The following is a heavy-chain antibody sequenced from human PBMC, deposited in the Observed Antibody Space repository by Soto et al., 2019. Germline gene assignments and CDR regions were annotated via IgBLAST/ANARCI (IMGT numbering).Heavy chain of an antibody. CDR2: IDPSDSYT. CDR3: ASLYGSGSYYYGMDV. CDR1: GYSFTSYW. Sequence: GESLKISCKGSGYSFTSYWISWVRQMPGKGLEWMGRIDPSDSYTNYSPSFQGHVTISADKSISTAYLQWSSLKASDTAMYYCASLYGSGSYYYGMDVWGQGTTVTVSS. D-gene: IGHD3-10*01. J-gene: IGHJ6*02. V-gene: IGHV5-10-1*01.